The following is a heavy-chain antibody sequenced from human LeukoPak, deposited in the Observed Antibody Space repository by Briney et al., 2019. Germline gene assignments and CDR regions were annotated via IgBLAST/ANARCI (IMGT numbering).Heavy chain of an antibody. Sequence: ASVKVSCKASGYTFTSYYMHWVRQAPGQGLEWMGIINPSGGSTSYAQKFQGRVTMTRDTSTSTVYMELSSLRSEDTAVYYCARLESLNYYDSSGYFDYWGQGTLVTVSS. D-gene: IGHD3-22*01. V-gene: IGHV1-46*01. J-gene: IGHJ4*02. CDR1: GYTFTSYY. CDR3: ARLESLNYYDSSGYFDY. CDR2: INPSGGST.